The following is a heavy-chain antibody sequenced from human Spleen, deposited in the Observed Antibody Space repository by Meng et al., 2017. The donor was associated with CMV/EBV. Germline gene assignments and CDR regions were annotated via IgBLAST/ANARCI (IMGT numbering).Heavy chain of an antibody. CDR2: INPNSGGT. D-gene: IGHD2-2*01. CDR3: ARVISTRGGWIP. Sequence: SCKASGYTFTGYYMHWGRQAPGQGLEWMGWINPNSGGTNYAQKFQGRVTMTRDTSISTAYMELSRLRSDDTAVYYCARVISTRGGWIPWGQGTLVTVSS. J-gene: IGHJ5*02. CDR1: GYTFTGYY. V-gene: IGHV1-2*02.